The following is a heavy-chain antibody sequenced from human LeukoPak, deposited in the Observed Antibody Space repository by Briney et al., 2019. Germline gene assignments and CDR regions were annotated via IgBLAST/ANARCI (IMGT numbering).Heavy chain of an antibody. CDR1: GFTFSSYW. D-gene: IGHD2-15*01. CDR3: ARARRGYCSGGSCYRGLNYFDY. Sequence: GGSLRLSCAASGFTFSSYWMSWVRQAPEKGLEWVANIKQDGSEKYYVDSVKGRFTISRDNAKNSLYLQMNSLRAEDTAVYYCARARRGYCSGGSCYRGLNYFDYWGQGALVTVSS. V-gene: IGHV3-7*01. J-gene: IGHJ4*02. CDR2: IKQDGSEK.